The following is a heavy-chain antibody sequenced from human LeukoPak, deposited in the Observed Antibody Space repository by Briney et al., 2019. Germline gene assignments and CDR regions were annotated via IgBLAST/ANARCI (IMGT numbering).Heavy chain of an antibody. D-gene: IGHD2-15*01. J-gene: IGHJ5*02. V-gene: IGHV4-61*02. Sequence: SETLSLTCTVSGDSISSDTYYWTWIRQPAGKGLEWIGRIYASGSTTYNASLKSRVTISLDTSKNHFSLMLSSVTAADTAVYYCAGTRRYCSGGSCYNRFDPWGQGTLVTVSS. CDR1: GDSISSDTYY. CDR3: AGTRRYCSGGSCYNRFDP. CDR2: IYASGST.